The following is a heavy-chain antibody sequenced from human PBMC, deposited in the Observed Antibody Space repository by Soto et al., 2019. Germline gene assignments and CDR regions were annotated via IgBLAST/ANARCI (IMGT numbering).Heavy chain of an antibody. J-gene: IGHJ4*02. CDR2: INHSGSA. Sequence: PSETLSLTCAVYGGSFHGYYWSWIRQPPGKGLEWIGEINHSGSANYNPTFKSRVSISVDTSKNQMYLQLSSVSAADTAVYYCEKGPHAGYYDSGTLYPSLTRGQGTMVTVSS. D-gene: IGHD3-16*01. CDR1: GGSFHGYY. CDR3: EKGPHAGYYDSGTLYPSLT. V-gene: IGHV4-34*01.